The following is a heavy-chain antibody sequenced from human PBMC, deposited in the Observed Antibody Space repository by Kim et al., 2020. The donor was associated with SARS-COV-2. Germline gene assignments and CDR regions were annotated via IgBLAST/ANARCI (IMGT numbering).Heavy chain of an antibody. D-gene: IGHD3-3*01. CDR2: IRSKAYGGTT. Sequence: GGSLRLSCTASGFTFGDYAMSWVRQAPGKGLEWVGFIRSKAYGGTTEYAASVKGRFTISRDDSKSIAYLQMNSLKTEDTAVYYCARASRGCSYDCWSAYCPYYYSYMDVWGKGTTVTVSS. V-gene: IGHV3-49*04. CDR1: GFTFGDYA. J-gene: IGHJ6*03. CDR3: ARASRGCSYDCWSAYCPYYYSYMDV.